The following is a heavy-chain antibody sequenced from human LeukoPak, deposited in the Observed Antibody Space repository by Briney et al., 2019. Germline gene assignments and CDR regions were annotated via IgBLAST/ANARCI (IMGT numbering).Heavy chain of an antibody. CDR2: ISAYNGNT. CDR1: GYTFTSYG. CDR3: ARDSYYYDSSGYYSLFDY. J-gene: IGHJ4*02. Sequence: ASVKVSCKASGYTFTSYGISWVRQAPGQGLEWMGWISAYNGNTNYAQKLQGRVTMTTDTSTSTAYMELRSLRSDDTAVYYCARDSYYYDSSGYYSLFDYWGQGTLVTVSS. V-gene: IGHV1-18*01. D-gene: IGHD3-22*01.